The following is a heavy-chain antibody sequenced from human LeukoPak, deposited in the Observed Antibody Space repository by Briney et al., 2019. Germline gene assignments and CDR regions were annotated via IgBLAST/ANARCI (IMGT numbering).Heavy chain of an antibody. D-gene: IGHD5-12*01. CDR3: SPCGHAYDWFGP. CDR2: MIPFLGEV. Sequence: GASVKVSCKAFGATLNIGHAFIWARQAPGQGLQWMGRMIPFLGEVNYAQNFQGRVSFTADRSTATMYMELKRLRLDDTAIYYCSPCGHAYDWFGPWDQGTLVTVSA. V-gene: IGHV1-69*04. J-gene: IGHJ5*02. CDR1: GATLNIGHA.